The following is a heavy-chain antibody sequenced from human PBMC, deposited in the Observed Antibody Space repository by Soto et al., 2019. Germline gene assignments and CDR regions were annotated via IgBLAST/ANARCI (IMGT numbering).Heavy chain of an antibody. CDR3: GRRVGKGVAPFD. J-gene: IGHJ4*02. Sequence: QLQLQESGPGLVKPSETLSLTCSASGGSISSSSYFWDWIRQPPGKGLEWIASIHSSGSTYYNPSPQSRITISLDTSQNQVSLELSSVAGAEPGVYFCGRRVGKGVAPFDWGQGTLVTVSS. D-gene: IGHD5-12*01. CDR2: IHSSGST. V-gene: IGHV4-39*01. CDR1: GGSISSSSYF.